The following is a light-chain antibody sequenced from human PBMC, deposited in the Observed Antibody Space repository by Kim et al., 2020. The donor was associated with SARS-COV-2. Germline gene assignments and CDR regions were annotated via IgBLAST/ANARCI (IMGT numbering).Light chain of an antibody. V-gene: IGLV2-14*01. CDR3: SSYTSSSAGV. CDR2: DVS. CDR1: SSDVGGYNY. Sequence: QSVVTQPASVSGSPGQSITISCTGTSSDVGGYNYVSWYQQHPGKAPKLMIYDVSKRPSGVSNRFSGSKSGNTASLTISGPQAEDEADYYGSSYTSSSAGVFGGGTQLTVL. J-gene: IGLJ3*02.